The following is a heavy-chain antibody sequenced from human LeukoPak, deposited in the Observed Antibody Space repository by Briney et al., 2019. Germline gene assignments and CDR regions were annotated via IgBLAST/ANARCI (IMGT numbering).Heavy chain of an antibody. CDR1: GYDFTKYW. V-gene: IGHV5-51*01. CDR3: VRQADSSGWYYFDY. D-gene: IGHD6-19*01. CDR2: IYPDDSDT. J-gene: IGHJ4*02. Sequence: GEALKISCQGSGYDFTKYWIGWARQMPGKGLEWMAIIYPDDSDTKYKPSFQGQVTISSDKSITTAYLQWSSLKASDTAIYYCVRQADSSGWYYFDYWGPGTRVTVTS.